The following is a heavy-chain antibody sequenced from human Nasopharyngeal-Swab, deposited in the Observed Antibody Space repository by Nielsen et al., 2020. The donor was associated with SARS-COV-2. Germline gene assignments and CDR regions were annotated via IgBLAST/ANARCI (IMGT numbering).Heavy chain of an antibody. D-gene: IGHD2-15*01. CDR2: IYPGDSDT. CDR1: GYSFTSYW. J-gene: IGHJ6*02. CDR3: ARLACSGGSCYIPYYYYGMDV. V-gene: IGHV5-51*01. Sequence: GESLKISCKGSGYSFTSYWIGWVRQMHGKGLEWMGIIYPGDSDTRYSPSFQGQVTISADKSISTAYLQWSSLKASDTAMYYCARLACSGGSCYIPYYYYGMDVWGQGTTVTVSS.